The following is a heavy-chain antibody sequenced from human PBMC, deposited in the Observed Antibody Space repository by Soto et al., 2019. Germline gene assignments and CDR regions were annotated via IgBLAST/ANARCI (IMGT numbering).Heavy chain of an antibody. CDR3: AKGVDTAMVNSWDYFDY. Sequence: EVQLLESGGGLVQPGGSLRLSCAASGFTFSSYAMSWVRQAPGKGLEWVSAISGSGGSTYYADSVKGRFTISRDNSKNPLYLQMNSLRAEDTAVYYCAKGVDTAMVNSWDYFDYWCQGTLVTVSS. J-gene: IGHJ4*02. V-gene: IGHV3-23*01. D-gene: IGHD5-18*01. CDR2: ISGSGGST. CDR1: GFTFSSYA.